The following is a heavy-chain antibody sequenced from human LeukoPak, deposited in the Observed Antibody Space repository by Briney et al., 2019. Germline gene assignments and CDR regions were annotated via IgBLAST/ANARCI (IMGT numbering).Heavy chain of an antibody. CDR1: GYTFTGYY. J-gene: IGHJ4*02. CDR2: INPNSGGA. V-gene: IGHV1-2*02. CDR3: ARGPPAGQWLLWEGGGYFDY. Sequence: GASVKVSCKASGYTFTGYYMHWVRQAPGQGLEWMGWINPNSGGANYAQKFQGRVTMTRDTSISTVYMELSSLRSEDTAVYYCARGPPAGQWLLWEGGGYFDYWGQGTLVTVSS. D-gene: IGHD3-3*01.